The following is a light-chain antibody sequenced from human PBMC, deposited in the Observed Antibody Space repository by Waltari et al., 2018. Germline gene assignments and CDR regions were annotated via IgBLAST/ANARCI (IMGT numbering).Light chain of an antibody. J-gene: IGLJ2*01. CDR2: DVR. CDR1: SSDIGTYDW. CDR3: STYLRSSAPVV. Sequence: QSALTQPASVSGSPGQSITISCTGSSSDIGTYDWVSWYQQHPGEAPKLMIYDVRQRPSGVSDRFSGSKSGNTASLTVSGLQAEDVADYYCSTYLRSSAPVVFGGGTKLTVL. V-gene: IGLV2-14*03.